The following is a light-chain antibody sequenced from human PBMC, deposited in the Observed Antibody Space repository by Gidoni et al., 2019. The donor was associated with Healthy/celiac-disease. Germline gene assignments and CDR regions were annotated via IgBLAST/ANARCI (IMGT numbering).Light chain of an antibody. V-gene: IGKV3-20*01. CDR1: QSVSSSY. J-gene: IGKJ5*01. Sequence: VFPQSPGILSLSPGDRATLSCRASQSVSSSYLAWYQQKPGQAPRLLIYGASSRATGIPDRFSGSGSGTDFTLTISRLEPEDFAVYYCQQYGSSPPITFGQGTRLEIK. CDR3: QQYGSSPPIT. CDR2: GAS.